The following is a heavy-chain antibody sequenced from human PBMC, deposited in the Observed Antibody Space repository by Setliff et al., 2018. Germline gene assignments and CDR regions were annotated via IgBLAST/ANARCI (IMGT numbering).Heavy chain of an antibody. CDR1: GYTFANYW. D-gene: IGHD2-2*01. CDR3: ARRGEFCRTTNCYHYSYGTDV. J-gene: IGHJ6*02. V-gene: IGHV5-51*01. Sequence: GESLKISCKGSGYTFANYWIGWVRQMPGKGLEWMGVIDPNDSDTRYSPSFQGQVTISADKSISTAYLQWSSLRASDTATYYCARRGEFCRTTNCYHYSYGTDVWGQGTTVTVSS. CDR2: IDPNDSDT.